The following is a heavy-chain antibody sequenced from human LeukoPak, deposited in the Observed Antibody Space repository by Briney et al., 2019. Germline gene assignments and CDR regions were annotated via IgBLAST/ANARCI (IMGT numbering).Heavy chain of an antibody. D-gene: IGHD3-22*01. V-gene: IGHV1-8*03. CDR2: MNPNSGNT. CDR3: AREVYYDSSGYYN. J-gene: IGHJ4*02. CDR1: GYTFTSYD. Sequence: GASVKVSCKASGYTFTSYDINWVRQATGQGLEWMAWMNPNSGNTGYAQKFQGRVTITRNTSISTAYMELSSLRSEDTAVYYCAREVYYDSSGYYNWGQGTLVTVSS.